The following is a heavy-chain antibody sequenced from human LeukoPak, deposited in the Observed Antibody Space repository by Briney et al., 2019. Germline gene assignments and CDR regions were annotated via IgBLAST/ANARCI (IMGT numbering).Heavy chain of an antibody. V-gene: IGHV3-48*03. CDR1: GFTFSSYE. CDR2: ISSSGSTI. J-gene: IGHJ4*02. Sequence: GGSLRLSCAASGFTFSSYEMNWVRQAPGKGLEWVSYISSSGSTIYYADSVKGRFTISRENAKNSLYLQMNSLRAEDTAVYYCASNGDSGYYFDYWGQGTLVTVSS. D-gene: IGHD4-17*01. CDR3: ASNGDSGYYFDY.